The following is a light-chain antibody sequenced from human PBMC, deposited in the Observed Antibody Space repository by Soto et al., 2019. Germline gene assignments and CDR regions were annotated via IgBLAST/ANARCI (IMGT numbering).Light chain of an antibody. CDR2: GAS. V-gene: IGKV3-15*01. CDR1: QSVSSN. Sequence: EIVMTQSPATLSVSPGERATLSCRASQSVSSNLAWYQQKPGQAPRLLIYGASTRATGIPARFSGSGSGTEFTLTISILQSEDFPLYYCQHYNNCPPYTFGQGTKLEIK. J-gene: IGKJ2*01. CDR3: QHYNNCPPYT.